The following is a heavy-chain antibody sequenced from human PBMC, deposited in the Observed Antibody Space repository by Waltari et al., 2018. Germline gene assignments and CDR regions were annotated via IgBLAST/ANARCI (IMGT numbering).Heavy chain of an antibody. D-gene: IGHD3-22*01. CDR1: GDFLSDAH. CDR2: LRNTGGT. V-gene: IGHV4-59*08. CDR3: ARRPTKYYDSIGWGFFDQ. J-gene: IGHJ4*02. Sequence: HVQLQESGPGLVKPSEALSLTCTVSGDFLSDAHWTWLRQAPGKGLEWIAYLRNTGGTKCTPSLQSRVTVSADTSKKQFSRRLTSVTAADTAVYYCARRPTKYYDSIGWGFFDQWGQGILVTVSP.